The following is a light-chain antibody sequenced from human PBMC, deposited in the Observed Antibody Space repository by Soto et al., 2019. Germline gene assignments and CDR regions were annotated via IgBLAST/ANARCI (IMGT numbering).Light chain of an antibody. CDR2: KAS. Sequence: DIQMTQSPSTMSASVGDRVTITCRASQSISSWLAWYQQKPGKAPKLLIYKASSLESGVPPRFSGSESGTEFTLTITSLQPDDFATYYCQQYNSYPWTFGQGTQVEIK. CDR3: QQYNSYPWT. CDR1: QSISSW. V-gene: IGKV1-5*03. J-gene: IGKJ1*01.